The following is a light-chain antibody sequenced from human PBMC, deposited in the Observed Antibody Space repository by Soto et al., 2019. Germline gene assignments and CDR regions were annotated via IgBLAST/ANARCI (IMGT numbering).Light chain of an antibody. CDR2: DAS. J-gene: IGKJ4*01. CDR3: QQRSNWPPLT. V-gene: IGKV3-11*01. Sequence: EIVWTQSPATLSLSPGERATLSCRASQSVSSYLAWYQQKPGQAPRLLIYDASNRATGIPARFSGSGSGTDFTLTISSLEPEDFAVYYCQQRSNWPPLTFGGATKVEIK. CDR1: QSVSSY.